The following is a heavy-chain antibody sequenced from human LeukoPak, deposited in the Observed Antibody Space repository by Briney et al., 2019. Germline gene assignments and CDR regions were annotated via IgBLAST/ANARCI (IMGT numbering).Heavy chain of an antibody. Sequence: SVKVSCKASGGTFSSYAISWVRQAPGQGLEWMGGIIPIFGTANYAQEFQGRVTITADESTSTAYMELSSLRSEDTAVYYCARSIAAAGRGGTEYFQHWGQGTLVTVSS. D-gene: IGHD6-13*01. CDR2: IIPIFGTA. CDR3: ARSIAAAGRGGTEYFQH. V-gene: IGHV1-69*13. CDR1: GGTFSSYA. J-gene: IGHJ1*01.